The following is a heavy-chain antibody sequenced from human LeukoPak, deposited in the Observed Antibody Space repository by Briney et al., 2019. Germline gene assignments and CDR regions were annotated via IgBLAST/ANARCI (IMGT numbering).Heavy chain of an antibody. Sequence: GGSLRLSCAASGFTFNNYGMQWVRQAPGKGLEWVAVISYTGNTKYYVGSVKGRFTISRDNSKNTLYLQMNSLRAEDTAVYYCVKESDEYSSSSSDYWGQGTLVTVSS. J-gene: IGHJ4*02. D-gene: IGHD6-6*01. CDR3: VKESDEYSSSSSDY. CDR2: ISYTGNTK. V-gene: IGHV3-30*18. CDR1: GFTFNNYG.